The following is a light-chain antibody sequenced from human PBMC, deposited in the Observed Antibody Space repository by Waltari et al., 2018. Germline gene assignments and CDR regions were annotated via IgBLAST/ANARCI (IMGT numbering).Light chain of an antibody. CDR1: QSVSSY. J-gene: IGKJ5*01. CDR3: QQRSNWPIT. CDR2: DAS. V-gene: IGKV3-11*01. Sequence: EIVLTQSPATLSLSPGEIATLSCRASQSVSSYLAWYHQKPGQAPRLLIYDASNRATGIPARFSGSGSGTDFTLTISSLEPEDFAVYYCQQRSNWPITFGQGTRLEIK.